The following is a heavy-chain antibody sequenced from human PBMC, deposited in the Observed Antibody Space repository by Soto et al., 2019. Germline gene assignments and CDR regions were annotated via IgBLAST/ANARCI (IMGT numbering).Heavy chain of an antibody. CDR3: ARDGVGLAGEAHYYYSYGMDV. V-gene: IGHV1-2*04. J-gene: IGHJ6*02. CDR2: INPNSGGT. Sequence: ASVKVSCKASGYTFTGYYMHWVRQAPGQGLEWMGWINPNSGGTNYAQKFQGWVTMTRDTSISTAYMELSRLRSDDTAGYYCARDGVGLAGEAHYYYSYGMDVWGQGTTGTVSS. CDR1: GYTFTGYY. D-gene: IGHD7-27*01.